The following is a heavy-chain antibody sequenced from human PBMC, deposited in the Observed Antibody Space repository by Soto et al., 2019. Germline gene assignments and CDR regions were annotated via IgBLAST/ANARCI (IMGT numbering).Heavy chain of an antibody. J-gene: IGHJ4*02. Sequence: EVHLLESGGDLLQPGGSLRLSCAASGFAFSSYAMGWVRQAPGKGLEWVSGIFASGGSTYYADSVMGRFTISRDNSKNTLYLQMNSLRPEDTAVYYCAKAVWVNWGLYFFDSWGQGTLVSVSS. CDR2: IFASGGST. CDR1: GFAFSSYA. V-gene: IGHV3-23*01. D-gene: IGHD7-27*01. CDR3: AKAVWVNWGLYFFDS.